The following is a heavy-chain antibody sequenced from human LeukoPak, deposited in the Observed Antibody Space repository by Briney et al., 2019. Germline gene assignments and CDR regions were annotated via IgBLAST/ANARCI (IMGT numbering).Heavy chain of an antibody. D-gene: IGHD2-2*01. J-gene: IGHJ4*02. CDR3: ASPGRYCDTTNCYSQHVPYF. Sequence: ASVKVSCKASGGTFSSYAISWVQQAPGQGLEWMGWINPNSGATNYAQKFQGRVTMTSDTSISTAYMEVGRLRPDDTAVYYCASPGRYCDTTNCYSQHVPYFWGQGTLVIVSS. CDR2: INPNSGAT. CDR1: GGTFSSYA. V-gene: IGHV1-2*02.